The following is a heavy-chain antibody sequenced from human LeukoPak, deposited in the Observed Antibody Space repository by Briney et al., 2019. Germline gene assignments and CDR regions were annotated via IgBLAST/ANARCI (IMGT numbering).Heavy chain of an antibody. D-gene: IGHD1/OR15-1a*01. CDR3: AREGGRTVFYFDY. CDR1: GFTFSSYA. J-gene: IGHJ4*02. V-gene: IGHV3-30-3*01. Sequence: GRSLRLSCAASGFTFSSYAMHWVRQAPGKGLEWVAVISYDGSNKYYADSVKGRFTISRDNSKNTLYLQMNSLRAEDTAVYYCAREGGRTVFYFDYWGQGTLVTVSS. CDR2: ISYDGSNK.